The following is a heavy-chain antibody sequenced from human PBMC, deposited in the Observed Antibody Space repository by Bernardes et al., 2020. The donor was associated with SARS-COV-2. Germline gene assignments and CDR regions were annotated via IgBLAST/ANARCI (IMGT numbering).Heavy chain of an antibody. CDR1: GFPLTTYGVG. J-gene: IGHJ4*02. V-gene: IGHV2-5*02. CDR3: VRSMVTTSTAAVDF. CDR2: IFWDDDK. Sequence: SGPTLMKPTQTLTLTCTFSGFPLTTYGVGVGWVRQPPGKALEWLALIFWDDDKRYSPSLRNRVTISKDTSKNQVVLSMTDVDPVDTATYYCVRSMVTTSTAAVDFWGQGTLVTVSS. D-gene: IGHD4-17*01.